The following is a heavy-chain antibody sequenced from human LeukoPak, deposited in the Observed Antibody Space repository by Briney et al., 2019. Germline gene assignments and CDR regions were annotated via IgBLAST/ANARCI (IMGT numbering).Heavy chain of an antibody. CDR3: ARLPLWFGGFEFDY. V-gene: IGHV4-39*01. J-gene: IGHJ4*02. Sequence: PSETLSLTCTVSGGSISSSSYYWGWIRQPPGKGLEWIGSIYYSGSTYYNPSLKSRVTISVDTSKNQFSLKLSSVTAADTAVYYCARLPLWFGGFEFDYWGQGTLVTVSS. CDR1: GGSISSSSYY. D-gene: IGHD3-10*01. CDR2: IYYSGST.